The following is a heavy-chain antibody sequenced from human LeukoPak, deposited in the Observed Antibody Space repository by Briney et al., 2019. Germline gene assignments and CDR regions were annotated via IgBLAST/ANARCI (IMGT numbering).Heavy chain of an antibody. V-gene: IGHV3-21*06. CDR3: ARGAGPDHY. CDR1: GFTFSRYF. Sequence: GGSLILSCVASGFTFSRYFMNWVRQAPGKGLEWVSSINSSGAKIYYADSVKGRFVISRDNAKNSVYLQMNRLRGEDTAVYYCARGAGPDHYWGQGTLVTVSS. CDR2: INSSGAKI. D-gene: IGHD1-14*01. J-gene: IGHJ4*02.